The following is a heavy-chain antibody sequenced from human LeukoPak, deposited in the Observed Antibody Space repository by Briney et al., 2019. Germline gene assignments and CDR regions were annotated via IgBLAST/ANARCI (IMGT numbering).Heavy chain of an antibody. CDR3: ARGRLLWAQTCYYYMDV. CDR1: GGSFSGYY. J-gene: IGHJ6*03. D-gene: IGHD3-10*01. V-gene: IGHV4-34*01. Sequence: SETLSLTCAVYGGSFSGYYWSWIRQPPGKGLEWIGEINHSGSTNYNPSLKSRVTISVDTSKNQFSLKLSSVTAADTAVYSCARGRLLWAQTCYYYMDVWGKGTTVTVSS. CDR2: INHSGST.